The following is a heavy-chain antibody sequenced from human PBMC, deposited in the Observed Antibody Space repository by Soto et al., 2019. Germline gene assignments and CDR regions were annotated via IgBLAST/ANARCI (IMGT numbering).Heavy chain of an antibody. CDR2: ISGSGGST. CDR1: GFTFSSYA. D-gene: IGHD1-26*01. V-gene: IGHV3-23*01. J-gene: IGHJ4*02. CDR3: AKLSLLVFGSYTRGFDY. Sequence: PGGSLRLSCSASGFTFSSYAMSWVRQAPGKGLEWVSAISGSGGSTYYADSVKGRFTISRDNSKNTLYLQMNRLRAEDTAVYYCAKLSLLVFGSYTRGFDYWGQGTLVTVSS.